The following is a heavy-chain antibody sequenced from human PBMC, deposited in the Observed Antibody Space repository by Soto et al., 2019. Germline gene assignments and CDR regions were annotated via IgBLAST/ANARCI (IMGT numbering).Heavy chain of an antibody. CDR1: GGSISSYY. CDR3: ARHVGSTSRVNWFDP. D-gene: IGHD2-2*01. Sequence: PSETLSLTCTVSGGSISSYYWSWIRQPPGKGLEWIGYIYYSGSTNYNPSLKSRVTISVDTSKNQVSLKLSSVTAADTAVYYCARHVGSTSRVNWFDPLGQGTLGTVSS. V-gene: IGHV4-59*08. CDR2: IYYSGST. J-gene: IGHJ5*01.